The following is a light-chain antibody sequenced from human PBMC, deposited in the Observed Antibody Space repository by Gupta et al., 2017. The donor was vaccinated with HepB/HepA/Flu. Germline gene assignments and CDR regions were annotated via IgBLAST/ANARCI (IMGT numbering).Light chain of an antibody. CDR3: QQRSAWPLT. CDR2: DSS. CDR1: QNVDSY. J-gene: IGKJ3*01. Sequence: EIVLTQSPATLSLSPGERATLSCRASQNVDSYLAWFQQKPGQAPRLLIYDSSTRATGIPARFSGSVSVTDFTLTITSLESEDFAVYYCQQRSAWPLTFGPGTTVDIK. V-gene: IGKV3-11*01.